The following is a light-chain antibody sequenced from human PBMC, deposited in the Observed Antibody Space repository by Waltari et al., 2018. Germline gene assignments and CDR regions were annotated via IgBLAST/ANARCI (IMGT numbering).Light chain of an antibody. CDR2: EVI. V-gene: IGLV2-23*02. CDR3: CSYAGRNIWV. J-gene: IGLJ3*02. CDR1: SSDVGFYNL. Sequence: QSALTQPASVSGSPGQSITISCTGTSSDVGFYNLVSWYQQHPGKAPELVVYEVISRPAGVSNRFSGSMSGNTASLTISGLQAEDEADYYCCSYAGRNIWVFGGGTKLTVL.